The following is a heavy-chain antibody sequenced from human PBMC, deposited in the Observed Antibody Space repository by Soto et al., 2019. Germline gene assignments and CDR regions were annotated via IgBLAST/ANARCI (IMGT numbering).Heavy chain of an antibody. D-gene: IGHD5-12*01. CDR3: ANPGGYGYNSAYLDY. Sequence: KGARKGFVGSLSRYSISCVREENGQGLEWMGGIIPIFGTANYAQKFQGRVTITADKSTSTAYMELSSLRSEDTAVYYCANPGGYGYNSAYLDYWGQGTLVTVS. V-gene: IGHV1-69*06. J-gene: IGHJ4*02. CDR1: VGSLSRYS. CDR2: IIPIFGTA.